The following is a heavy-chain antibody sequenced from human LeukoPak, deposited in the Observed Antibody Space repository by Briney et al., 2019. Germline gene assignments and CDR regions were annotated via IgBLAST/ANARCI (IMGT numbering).Heavy chain of an antibody. J-gene: IGHJ3*02. CDR2: IISDGNNT. CDR1: GFTFSRYW. D-gene: IGHD5-18*01. CDR3: ARDTAHAFDI. V-gene: IGHV3-74*01. Sequence: GGSLRLSCAASGFTFSRYWMHWVRQVPGKGLVWVSRIISDGNNTAYAGSVKGRFTISRDNAKNTLYLQMNSLRAEDTAVYYCARDTAHAFDIWGQGTMVTVSS.